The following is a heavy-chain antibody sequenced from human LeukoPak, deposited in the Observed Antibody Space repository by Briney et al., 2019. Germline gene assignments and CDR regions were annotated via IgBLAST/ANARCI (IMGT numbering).Heavy chain of an antibody. V-gene: IGHV3-23*01. CDR3: AKARSDGYNFDY. CDR1: GFTFSSYA. J-gene: IGHJ4*02. D-gene: IGHD5-24*01. CDR2: ISGSGGST. Sequence: PGGSLRLSYAASGFTFSSYAMSWVRQAPGKGLEWVSAISGSGGSTYYADSVKGRFTISRDNSKNTLYLQMNSLRAEDTAVYYCAKARSDGYNFDYWGQGTLVTVSS.